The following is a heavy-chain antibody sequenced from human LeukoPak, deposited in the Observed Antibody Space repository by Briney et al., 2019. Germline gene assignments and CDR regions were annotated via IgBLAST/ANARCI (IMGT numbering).Heavy chain of an antibody. D-gene: IGHD6-19*01. CDR2: IYYSGGT. CDR3: ARPNSSGWYDLSYYFDY. Sequence: SETLSLTCNVSGGSINSYYWSWIRQPPGKGLEWIGYIYYSGGTNYNPSLKSRVTISVDTSKNQFSLRLSSVTAADTAVYYCARPNSSGWYDLSYYFDYWGQGTLVTVSS. J-gene: IGHJ4*02. CDR1: GGSINSYY. V-gene: IGHV4-59*08.